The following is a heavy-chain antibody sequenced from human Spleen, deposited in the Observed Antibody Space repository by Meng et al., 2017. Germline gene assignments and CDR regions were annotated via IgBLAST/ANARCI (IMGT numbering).Heavy chain of an antibody. D-gene: IGHD1-26*01. Sequence: GESLKISCAASGFTFSSYEMNWVRQAPGKGLEWVSLISWDGGSTYYADSVKGRFTISRDNSKNSLYLQMNSLRAEDTALYYCEKVSGSYSWSDAFDIWGQGTMVTVSS. CDR2: ISWDGGST. J-gene: IGHJ3*02. CDR3: EKVSGSYSWSDAFDI. CDR1: GFTFSSYE. V-gene: IGHV3-43D*03.